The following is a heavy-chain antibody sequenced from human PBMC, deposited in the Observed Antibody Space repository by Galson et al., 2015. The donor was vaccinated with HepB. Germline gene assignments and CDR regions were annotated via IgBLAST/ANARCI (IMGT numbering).Heavy chain of an antibody. D-gene: IGHD6-19*01. CDR2: ISGSGGST. V-gene: IGHV3-23*01. CDR3: ARDRRQWRQRNYWYFDL. CDR1: GFTFSNYA. J-gene: IGHJ2*01. Sequence: SLRLSCAASGFTFSNYAMNWVRQAPGKGLEWVSTISGSGGSTYYGDSLKGRFTISRDNAKNSLYLQMNSLRAEDTAVYYCARDRRQWRQRNYWYFDLWGRGTLVTVSS.